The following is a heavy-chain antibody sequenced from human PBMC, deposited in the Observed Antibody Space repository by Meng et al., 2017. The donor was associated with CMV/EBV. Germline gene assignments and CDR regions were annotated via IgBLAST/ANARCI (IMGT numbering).Heavy chain of an antibody. CDR3: ARGYSSSWHVCAFDI. CDR1: GGSISSYY. V-gene: IGHV4-59*01. D-gene: IGHD6-13*01. CDR2: IYYSGST. J-gene: IGHJ3*02. Sequence: SETLSLTCTVSGGSISSYYWSWIRQPPGKGLEWIGYIYYSGSTNYNPSLKSRVTISVDTSKNQFSLKLSSVTAADTAVYYCARGYSSSWHVCAFDIWGQGTMVTVSS.